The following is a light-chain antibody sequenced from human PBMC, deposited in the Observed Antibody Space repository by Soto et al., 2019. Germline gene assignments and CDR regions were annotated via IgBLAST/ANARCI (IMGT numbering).Light chain of an antibody. V-gene: IGKV3-15*01. CDR3: QQYGDRPRT. CDR1: QYIGSA. Sequence: EVVLTQSPATLSVSPGDRATLSCRASQYIGSAVAWYHQRSGQAPRLLIFDASIRVPTTPARFSGSVSGTEFTLTISSLGSEDFAVYFGQQYGDRPRTFGQGTKVEIK. CDR2: DAS. J-gene: IGKJ1*01.